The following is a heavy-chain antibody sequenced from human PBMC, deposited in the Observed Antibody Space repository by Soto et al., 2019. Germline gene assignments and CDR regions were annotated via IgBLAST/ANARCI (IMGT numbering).Heavy chain of an antibody. CDR1: GFTFSSYW. Sequence: GGSLRLSCAASGFTFSSYWMHWVRQAPGKGLVWVSRINSDGSSTSYADSVKGRFTISRDNAKNTLYLQMNSLRAEDTAVYYCARADWATVTTFYSYYYMDVWDKGTTVTVSS. V-gene: IGHV3-74*01. J-gene: IGHJ6*03. CDR2: INSDGSST. CDR3: ARADWATVTTFYSYYYMDV. D-gene: IGHD4-17*01.